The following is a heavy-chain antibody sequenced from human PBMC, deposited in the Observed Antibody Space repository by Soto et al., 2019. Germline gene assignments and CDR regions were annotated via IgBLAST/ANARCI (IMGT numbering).Heavy chain of an antibody. CDR2: IYHSGNT. CDR3: VRDRGYWSGRDAFDI. V-gene: IGHV4-59*01. Sequence: QVQLQESGPGLVKPSETLSLTCAVSGGSLSDYYWSWIRQPPGKGLEWIGYIYHSGNTNYNPSLKSRVTISLDRPKHLYSLKLRSVTAADTAVYYCVRDRGYWSGRDAFDIWGLGTMVTVSS. D-gene: IGHD3-3*01. CDR1: GGSLSDYY. J-gene: IGHJ3*02.